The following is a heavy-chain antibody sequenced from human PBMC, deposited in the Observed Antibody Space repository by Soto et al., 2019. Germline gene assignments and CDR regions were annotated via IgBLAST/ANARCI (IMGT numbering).Heavy chain of an antibody. CDR2: IESRDYGGTA. Sequence: GSLRLSFGGSGFNFGDYAVSWVRQAPGKGLQWVGFIESRDYGGTADYAASVEGRVTISRDDSKSIAYLLMNSMKTEDTAVYYCTIQGVTKIQGFNXWGQTTLVT. CDR1: GFNFGDYA. J-gene: IGHJ4*02. CDR3: TIQGVTKIQGFNX. D-gene: IGHD4-17*01. V-gene: IGHV3-49*04.